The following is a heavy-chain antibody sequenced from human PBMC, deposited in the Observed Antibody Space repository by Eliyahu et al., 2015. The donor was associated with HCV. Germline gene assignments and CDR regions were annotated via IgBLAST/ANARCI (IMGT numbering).Heavy chain of an antibody. CDR3: ARDDRSGGYFDY. CDR1: GVSISSYF. D-gene: IGHD3-22*01. J-gene: IGHJ4*02. CDR2: IYXSGST. V-gene: IGHV4-59*01. Sequence: QVQLQESGPGLVKPSETLSLTCXXSGVSISSYFWSWIRQXPGKGXEWIGYIYXSGSTNYNPSLKSRVTMSVDTSKNQFSLKLSSVTAADTAVYYCARDDRSGGYFDYWGQGTLVTVSS.